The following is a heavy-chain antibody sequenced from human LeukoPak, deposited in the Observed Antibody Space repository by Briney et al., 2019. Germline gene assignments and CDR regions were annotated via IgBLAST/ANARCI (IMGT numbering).Heavy chain of an antibody. J-gene: IGHJ6*02. V-gene: IGHV4-30-4*01. CDR1: GGSISSGDYY. CDR3: ARDSTVTRYYGMDV. CDR2: IYYSGST. D-gene: IGHD4-11*01. Sequence: SQTLSLTCTVSGGSISSGDYYWSWIRQPPGKGLEWNGYIYYSGSTYYNPSLKSRVTISVDTSKNQFTLKLSSVTAADTAVYYCARDSTVTRYYGMDVWGQGTTVTVSS.